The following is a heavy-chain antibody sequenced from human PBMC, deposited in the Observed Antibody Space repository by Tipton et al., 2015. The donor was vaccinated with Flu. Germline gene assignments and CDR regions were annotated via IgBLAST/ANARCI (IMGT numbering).Heavy chain of an antibody. CDR2: IYQSGTT. CDR3: ARACGSGGNRWFDP. Sequence: TLSLTCTVSGHSISSGYYWGWIRQPPGKGLEWIGSIYQSGTTYYNPSLKSRVTISVDTSKDQFSLNLSSVTAADTAVYYCARACGSGGNRWFDPWGQGALVTVSS. V-gene: IGHV4-38-2*02. J-gene: IGHJ5*02. D-gene: IGHD2-15*01. CDR1: GHSISSGYY.